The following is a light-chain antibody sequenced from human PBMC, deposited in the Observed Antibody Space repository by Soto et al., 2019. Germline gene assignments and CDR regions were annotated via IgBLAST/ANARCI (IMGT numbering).Light chain of an antibody. CDR2: DVS. V-gene: IGLV2-14*01. CDR3: SSYTSSSSRVL. CDR1: SSDVGGYNY. Sequence: QSVLTQPASVSGSPGQSITISCTGTSSDVGGYNYVSWYQQHPGKAPKVMIYDVSNRPSGVSNRFSGSKSGNTASLTISGLQAEDEADYYCSSYTSSSSRVLFGGGTKLTVL. J-gene: IGLJ2*01.